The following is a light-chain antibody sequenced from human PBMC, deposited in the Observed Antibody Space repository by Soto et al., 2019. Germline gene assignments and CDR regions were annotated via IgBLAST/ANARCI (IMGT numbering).Light chain of an antibody. Sequence: QSVLTQPPSVSGTPGQTVTISCSGGTSNIGTNYVYWFRQLPGTAPKLLIYQNEQPPSGVPERFSGSKSGTSASLAINGLRPEDEDDYYCAGWDESLSGVFGGGTTLTVL. J-gene: IGLJ3*02. CDR1: TSNIGTNY. CDR3: AGWDESLSGV. V-gene: IGLV1-47*01. CDR2: QNE.